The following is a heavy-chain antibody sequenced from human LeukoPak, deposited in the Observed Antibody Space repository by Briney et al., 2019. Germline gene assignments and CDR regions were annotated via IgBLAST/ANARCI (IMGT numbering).Heavy chain of an antibody. J-gene: IGHJ4*02. Sequence: GGSLRLSCAASGFTFSSYNMNWFRQAPGKGLEWVSSITSSRTYIYYADSVKGRFTISRDNAKNSVYLQMNSLRAEGTAVYYCARGSKPIGYWGQGTLVTVSS. D-gene: IGHD3-10*01. CDR1: GFTFSSYN. CDR3: ARGSKPIGY. V-gene: IGHV3-21*01. CDR2: ITSSRTYI.